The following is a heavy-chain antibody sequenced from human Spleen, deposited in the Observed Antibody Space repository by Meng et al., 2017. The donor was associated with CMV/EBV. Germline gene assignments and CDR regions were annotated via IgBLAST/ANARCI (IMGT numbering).Heavy chain of an antibody. CDR2: VNHSGGA. CDR3: ARDLEVHSSYDFWSGYRTRVGYFDY. D-gene: IGHD3-3*01. Sequence: WSGIRQTPKRGREWIGEVNHSGGADYHPSLKGRVTISVDTSKNQFSLRLTSVTAADTAVYYCARDLEVHSSYDFWSGYRTRVGYFDYWGQGTLVTVSS. V-gene: IGHV4-34*01. J-gene: IGHJ4*02.